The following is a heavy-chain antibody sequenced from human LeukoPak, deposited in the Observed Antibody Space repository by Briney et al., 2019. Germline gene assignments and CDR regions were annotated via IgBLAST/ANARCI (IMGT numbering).Heavy chain of an antibody. CDR2: IYYSGST. V-gene: IGHV4-59*12. J-gene: IGHJ4*02. D-gene: IGHD2-21*02. Sequence: SETLSLTCTVSGSSISPYYWSWIRQPPGKGMEWIGYIYYSGSTNYNPSLKSRVTISVDTSNNQFSLKLSSVTAADTAVYYCARTEVYCGGDCYSAIDYWGQGTLVTVSS. CDR3: ARTEVYCGGDCYSAIDY. CDR1: GSSISPYY.